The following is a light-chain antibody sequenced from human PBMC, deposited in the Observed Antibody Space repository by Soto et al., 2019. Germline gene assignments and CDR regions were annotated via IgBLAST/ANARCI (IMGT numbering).Light chain of an antibody. CDR1: QSVTSSF. CDR3: QQYDSSPRT. J-gene: IGKJ4*02. Sequence: EIVLTQSPGTLSLSPGERATLSCRASQSVTSSFLAWYQQKPGQAPRLLIYGASSRATGIPDRFSGSGSGTYVTLTISRLEPEEVAVYYCQQYDSSPRTFGGGTKVEIK. V-gene: IGKV3-20*01. CDR2: GAS.